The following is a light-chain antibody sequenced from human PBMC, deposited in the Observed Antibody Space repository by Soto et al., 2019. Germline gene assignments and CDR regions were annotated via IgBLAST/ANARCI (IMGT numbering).Light chain of an antibody. J-gene: IGLJ3*02. CDR1: NSNIGTYT. Sequence: QPVLTQPPSASGTPGQRVIISCSGSNSNIGTYTVNWYQQLPGTAPKLLIYTDYQRPSGVPDRFSGSRSGTSASLAIIGLQSEDEADYYCASWDDSLSGGVFGGGTKLTVL. V-gene: IGLV1-44*01. CDR3: ASWDDSLSGGV. CDR2: TDY.